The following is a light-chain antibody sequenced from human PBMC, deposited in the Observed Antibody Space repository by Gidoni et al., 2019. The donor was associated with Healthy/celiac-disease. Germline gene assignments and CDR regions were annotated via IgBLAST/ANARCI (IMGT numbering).Light chain of an antibody. Sequence: QSVLSHPPSASGSPGPGVTFSCSGSTSHIGSNYVYWYQQPPGTAPKLLIYRNNQRPSGVPDRFSGSKSGTSASLAISGLRSEDEADYYCAAWDDSLSGWVFGGGTKLTVL. CDR3: AAWDDSLSGWV. V-gene: IGLV1-47*01. J-gene: IGLJ3*02. CDR2: RNN. CDR1: TSHIGSNY.